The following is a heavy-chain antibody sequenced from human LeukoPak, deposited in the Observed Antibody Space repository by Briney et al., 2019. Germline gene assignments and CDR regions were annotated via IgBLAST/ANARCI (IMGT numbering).Heavy chain of an antibody. V-gene: IGHV3-23*01. Sequence: AGGSLRLSCAASGFTFSNYAMSWVRQGPGKGLEWVSVVSGGGGSTSYADSVKGRFTISRDNSKNTLYLQMNSLRAEDTAVYYCAKMQSGRIKKLPPDDYWGQGTLVTVSS. CDR2: VSGGGGST. J-gene: IGHJ4*02. D-gene: IGHD1-14*01. CDR1: GFTFSNYA. CDR3: AKMQSGRIKKLPPDDY.